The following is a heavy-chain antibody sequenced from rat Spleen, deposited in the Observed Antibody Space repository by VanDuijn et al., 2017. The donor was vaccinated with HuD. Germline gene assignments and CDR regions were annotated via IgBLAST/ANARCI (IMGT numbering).Heavy chain of an antibody. CDR1: GFAFSNYG. CDR3: ATTPGRPFAY. J-gene: IGHJ3*01. V-gene: IGHV5-19*01. Sequence: EVQLVESGGGLVQSGGSLKFSCAASGFAFSNYGMNWVRQAPTKGLEWVASISPSGNYTYYRDSVKGRFTISRDNVKSTLYLQMDSLRSEDTATYYCATTPGRPFAYWGQGTLVTVSS. CDR2: ISPSGNYT. D-gene: IGHD5-1*01.